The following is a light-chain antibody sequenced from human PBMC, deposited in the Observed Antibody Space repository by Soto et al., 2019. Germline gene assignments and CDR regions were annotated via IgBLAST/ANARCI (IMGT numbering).Light chain of an antibody. CDR1: QIIKTFY. CDR3: QHRSIWPVS. J-gene: IGKJ5*01. CDR2: GVY. Sequence: IVLTQSPGTLSLSPGETATLSCRASQIIKTFYFGWYQQKPGQSPRLLIYGVYSRATGIPPRFSGSGSATDFTLTISSLEPEDFAVYYCQHRSIWPVSFGQGTRLEIK. V-gene: IGKV3D-20*02.